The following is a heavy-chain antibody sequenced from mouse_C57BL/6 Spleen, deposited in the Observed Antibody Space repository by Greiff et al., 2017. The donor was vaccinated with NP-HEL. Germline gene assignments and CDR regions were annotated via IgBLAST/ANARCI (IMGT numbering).Heavy chain of an antibody. CDR3: ARSVGDYDGDWYFDV. V-gene: IGHV1-72*01. CDR2: IDPNSGGT. D-gene: IGHD2-4*01. Sequence: QVQLQPGAELVKPGASVKLSCKASGYTFTSYWMHWVKQRPGRGLEWIGRIDPNSGGTKYNEKFKSKATLTVDKPSSTAYMQLSSLTSEDSAVYYCARSVGDYDGDWYFDVWGTGTTVTVSS. J-gene: IGHJ1*03. CDR1: GYTFTSYW.